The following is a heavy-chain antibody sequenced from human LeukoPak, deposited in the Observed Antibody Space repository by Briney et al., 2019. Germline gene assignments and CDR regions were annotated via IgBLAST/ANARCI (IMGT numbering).Heavy chain of an antibody. D-gene: IGHD4-17*01. CDR2: INHSGST. V-gene: IGHV4-34*01. J-gene: IGHJ4*02. CDR3: AHSGTTVYEFDY. CDR1: GGSFSGYY. Sequence: PSETLSLTCAVYGGSFSGYYWSWIRQPPGEGLEWIGEINHSGSTNYNPSLKSRVTISVDTSKNQFSLKLSSVTAADTAVYYCAHSGTTVYEFDYWGQGTLVTVSS.